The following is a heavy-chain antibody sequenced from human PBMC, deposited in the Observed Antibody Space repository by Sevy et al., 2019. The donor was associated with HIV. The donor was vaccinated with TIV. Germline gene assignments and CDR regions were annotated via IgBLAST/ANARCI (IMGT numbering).Heavy chain of an antibody. CDR1: RLIFDTYA. V-gene: IGHV3-30*04. CDR2: ISYDGSDK. CDR3: ARETSLGYTRSHYYYAMDV. D-gene: IGHD3-16*02. J-gene: IGHJ6*02. Sequence: GSLRLSCEASRLIFDTYAMHWVRRAPGQGLEWVAVISYDGSDKYYADAVEGRFTISRDNSKSTLYLQMNSLRAEDTAVYYCARETSLGYTRSHYYYAMDVWGQGTTVTVSS.